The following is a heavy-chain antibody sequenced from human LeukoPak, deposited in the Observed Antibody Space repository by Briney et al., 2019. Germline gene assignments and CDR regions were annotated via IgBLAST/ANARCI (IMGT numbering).Heavy chain of an antibody. V-gene: IGHV1-69*13. Sequence: SVKVSCKASGGTFSSYAISWVRQAPGQGLEWMGGIIPIFGTANYAQKFQGRVTITADESTSTAYMELSSLRSEDTAVYYCARMDSDVHYYYYMDVWGKGTTVTVSS. CDR3: ARMDSDVHYYYYMDV. CDR1: GGTFSSYA. D-gene: IGHD2-21*02. CDR2: IIPIFGTA. J-gene: IGHJ6*03.